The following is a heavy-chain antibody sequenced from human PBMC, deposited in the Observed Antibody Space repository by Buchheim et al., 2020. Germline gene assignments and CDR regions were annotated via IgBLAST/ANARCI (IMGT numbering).Heavy chain of an antibody. CDR1: GGSISSSSYY. CDR2: IYYSGST. Sequence: QLQLQESGPGLVKPSETLSLTCTVSGGSISSSSYYWGWIRQPPGKGLEWIGSIYYSGSTYYNPSLKSRVTISVDTSKNQFSLKLSSVTAADTAVYYCASRMRRGYSYGWTRYDAFDIWGQGT. J-gene: IGHJ3*02. D-gene: IGHD5-18*01. CDR3: ASRMRRGYSYGWTRYDAFDI. V-gene: IGHV4-39*01.